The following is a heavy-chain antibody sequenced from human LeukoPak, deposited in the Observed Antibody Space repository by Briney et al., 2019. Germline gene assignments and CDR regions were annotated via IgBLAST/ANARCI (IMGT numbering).Heavy chain of an antibody. D-gene: IGHD6-13*01. Sequence: GSVKVSCKASGYTFTSYAMNWVRQAPGQGLEWMGWINTNTGNPTYAQGFTGRFVVSLDTSVSTAYLRISSLKAEDTAVYYCARDPREMYSSSWYLDVWGKGTTVTVSS. V-gene: IGHV7-4-1*02. CDR3: ARDPREMYSSSWYLDV. CDR2: INTNTGNP. J-gene: IGHJ6*03. CDR1: GYTFTSYA.